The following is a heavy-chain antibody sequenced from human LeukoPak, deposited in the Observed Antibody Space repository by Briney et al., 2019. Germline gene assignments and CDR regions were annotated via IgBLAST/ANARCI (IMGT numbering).Heavy chain of an antibody. CDR3: AIDGDWGNY. J-gene: IGHJ4*02. Sequence: PGGSLRLSCAAFGFTFSSYAMSWVRQAPGKGLEWVSGISGSGGSTYYGDSVKGRFTISRDNSKNTLYLQMNSLRAEDTAVYYCAIDGDWGNYWGQGTLVTVSS. V-gene: IGHV3-23*01. D-gene: IGHD4-17*01. CDR2: ISGSGGST. CDR1: GFTFSSYA.